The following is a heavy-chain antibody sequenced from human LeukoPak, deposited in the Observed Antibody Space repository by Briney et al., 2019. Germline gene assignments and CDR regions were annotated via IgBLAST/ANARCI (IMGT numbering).Heavy chain of an antibody. CDR1: GFTVSSNY. J-gene: IGHJ4*02. CDR3: ARVLGDSSGYYIDY. Sequence: GGSLRLSCAASGFTVSSNYMSWVRQAPGEGLEWVSVIYSGGSTYYADSVKGRFTISRDNSKNTLYLQMNSLRAEDTAVYYCARVLGDSSGYYIDYWGQGTLVTVSS. V-gene: IGHV3-66*02. D-gene: IGHD3-22*01. CDR2: IYSGGST.